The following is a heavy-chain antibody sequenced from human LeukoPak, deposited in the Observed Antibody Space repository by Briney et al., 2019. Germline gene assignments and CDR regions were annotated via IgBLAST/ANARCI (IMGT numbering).Heavy chain of an antibody. J-gene: IGHJ4*02. Sequence: GGSLRLSCAASGFTFSSYGMHWVRQAPGKGLEWVANIKQDGSEKYYVDSVKGRFTISRDNAKNSLYLQMNSLRAEDTAVYYCARDKYYYDSSGYYYNYWGQGTLVTVSS. CDR2: IKQDGSEK. CDR1: GFTFSSYG. CDR3: ARDKYYYDSSGYYYNY. D-gene: IGHD3-22*01. V-gene: IGHV3-7*01.